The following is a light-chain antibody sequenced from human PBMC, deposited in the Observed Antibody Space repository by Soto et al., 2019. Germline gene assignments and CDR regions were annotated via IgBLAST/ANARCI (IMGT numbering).Light chain of an antibody. V-gene: IGKV1-5*01. CDR1: QSIGSW. CDR2: DAS. Sequence: DIQMTQSPSTLSASVGDRVTITCRASQSIGSWLAWYQQKPGKAPTLLIYDASSLASGVPSRFGGSGSGTEFTLTSSSLQPDDFATYYCLQFDGSSRTFGQGTKVEI. CDR3: LQFDGSSRT. J-gene: IGKJ1*01.